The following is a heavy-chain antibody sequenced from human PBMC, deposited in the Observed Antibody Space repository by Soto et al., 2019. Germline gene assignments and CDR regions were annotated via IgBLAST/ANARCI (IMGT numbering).Heavy chain of an antibody. J-gene: IGHJ4*02. CDR2: ISYDGSNK. CDR3: AKDGSLTYYYGSGSYSDY. CDR1: GFTFSSYG. D-gene: IGHD3-10*01. V-gene: IGHV3-30*18. Sequence: GGSLRLSCAASGFTFSSYGMHWVRQAPGKGLEWVAVISYDGSNKYYADSVKGRFTISRDNSKNTLYLQMNSLRAEDTAVYYCAKDGSLTYYYGSGSYSDYWGQGTLVTVSS.